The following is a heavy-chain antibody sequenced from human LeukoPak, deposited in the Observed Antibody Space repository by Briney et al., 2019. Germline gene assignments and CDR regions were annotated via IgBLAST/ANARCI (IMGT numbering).Heavy chain of an antibody. CDR2: IFYSGST. V-gene: IGHV4-39*07. J-gene: IGHJ6*03. CDR1: GGSISTSNYY. Sequence: SETLSLTCTVSGGSISTSNYYWGWVRQPPGKGLEWIGNIFYSGSTYYSPSLKSRVTISLDTSRNQFSLKLNSVTAADTAVYYCARRPSAKGRYYYYMDVWGKGTTVTISS. CDR3: ARRPSAKGRYYYYMDV. D-gene: IGHD3-10*01.